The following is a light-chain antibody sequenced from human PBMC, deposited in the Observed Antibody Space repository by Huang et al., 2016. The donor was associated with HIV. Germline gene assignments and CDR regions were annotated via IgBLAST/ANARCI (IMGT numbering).Light chain of an antibody. J-gene: IGKJ1*01. CDR1: QSVSSSY. CDR2: GAS. CDR3: QQYGSSPWT. V-gene: IGKV3-20*01. Sequence: EIVLTQSPGTLSLSPGERATLSCRASQSVSSSYLAWYQQKPGQAPRLLIYGASSRATGIPDMCSGSGSGTDFTLTISRLEPEDFAVYYCQQYGSSPWTFGQGTKVEIK.